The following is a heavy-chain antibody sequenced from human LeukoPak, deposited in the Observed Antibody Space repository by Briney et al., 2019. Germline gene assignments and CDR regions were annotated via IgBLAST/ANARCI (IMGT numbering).Heavy chain of an antibody. D-gene: IGHD6-19*01. CDR3: AKDRYSSGWHFDY. Sequence: PGGSLRLSCAASGFTFSSYAMHWVRQAPGKGLEWVAVISYDGSNKYYADSVKGRFTISRDNFKNTLYLQMNSLRAEDTAVYYCAKDRYSSGWHFDYWGQGTLVTVSS. CDR2: ISYDGSNK. CDR1: GFTFSSYA. V-gene: IGHV3-30-3*01. J-gene: IGHJ4*02.